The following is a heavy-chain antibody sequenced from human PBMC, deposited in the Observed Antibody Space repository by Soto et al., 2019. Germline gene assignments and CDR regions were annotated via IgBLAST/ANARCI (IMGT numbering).Heavy chain of an antibody. CDR1: GGSISSGDYY. Sequence: SETLSLTCTVSGGSISSGDYYWSWIRQPPGKGLEWIGSIYHSGSTYYNPSLKSRVTISVDTSKNQFSLKLSSVTAADTAVYYCERVRLAARPKGFFDYWGQGTLVTVSS. J-gene: IGHJ4*02. CDR3: ERVRLAARPKGFFDY. D-gene: IGHD6-6*01. CDR2: IYHSGST. V-gene: IGHV4-39*07.